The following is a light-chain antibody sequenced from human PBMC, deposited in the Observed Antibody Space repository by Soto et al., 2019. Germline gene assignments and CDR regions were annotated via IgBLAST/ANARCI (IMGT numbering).Light chain of an antibody. V-gene: IGKV1-8*01. J-gene: IGKJ1*01. CDR3: QQYDTYPWT. CDR1: QGISSY. CDR2: AAS. Sequence: AIRMTQSPSSLSASTGDRVTITCRASQGISSYLAWYQQKPGKAPKVLIYAASTLQGGVPSRFSGSGSGTDFTLTISCLQSEDFVTYYCQQYDTYPWTFGQGTKVEIK.